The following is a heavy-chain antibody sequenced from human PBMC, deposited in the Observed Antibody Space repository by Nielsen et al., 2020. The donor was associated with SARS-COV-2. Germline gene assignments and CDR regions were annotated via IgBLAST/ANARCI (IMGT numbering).Heavy chain of an antibody. Sequence: SETLSLTCAVSGGSIINGGFPWSWIRQPPGQGLEWIGHIYNNATSRYNPALKSRVTISLDTSKNQFSLRLTSVTAADTAVYYCARGRAPLRYWGQGILVTVSS. V-gene: IGHV4-30-4*07. CDR3: ARGRAPLRY. CDR1: GGSIINGGFP. J-gene: IGHJ4*02. CDR2: IYNNATS. D-gene: IGHD2-15*01.